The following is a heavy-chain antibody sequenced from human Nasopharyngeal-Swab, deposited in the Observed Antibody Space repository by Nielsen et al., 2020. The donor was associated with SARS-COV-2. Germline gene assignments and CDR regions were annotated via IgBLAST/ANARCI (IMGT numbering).Heavy chain of an antibody. D-gene: IGHD2-2*01. J-gene: IGHJ6*02. CDR1: GGSFSSSSYY. CDR2: INHSGST. Sequence: SESLSLSCTVSGGSFSSSSYYWSWIRQPPGKGLEWIGEINHSGSTNYNPSLKSRVTISVDTSKNQFSLKLSSVTAADTAVYYCARGRCSSTSCRGCSGGSCYYGMDVWGQGTTVTVSS. V-gene: IGHV4-39*07. CDR3: ARGRCSSTSCRGCSGGSCYYGMDV.